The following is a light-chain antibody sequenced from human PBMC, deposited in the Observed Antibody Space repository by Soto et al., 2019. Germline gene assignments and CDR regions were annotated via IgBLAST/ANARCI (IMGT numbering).Light chain of an antibody. Sequence: EIVLTQSPGTLSLSPGERAALSCRASQSVSSSSLAWYHQKPGQAPRLLVYGASSRATGVPDRFSGSGSGTAFTLIISSLRPDDFALYFCQQYGSSPQTFGQGTKVESK. J-gene: IGKJ1*01. CDR2: GAS. CDR3: QQYGSSPQT. V-gene: IGKV3-20*01. CDR1: QSVSSSS.